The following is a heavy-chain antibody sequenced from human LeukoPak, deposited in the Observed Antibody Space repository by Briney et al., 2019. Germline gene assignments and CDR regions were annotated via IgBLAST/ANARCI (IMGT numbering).Heavy chain of an antibody. CDR3: ASSMVRGVINSWYYMDV. V-gene: IGHV4-34*01. Sequence: SETLSLTCAVYDGSFSGYYWSWIRQPPGKGLEWIGEINHSGSTNYNPSLKSRVTISLDTSKSQFSLKVRYVTAADTAVYYCASSMVRGVINSWYYMDVWGKGTTVTISS. CDR1: DGSFSGYY. D-gene: IGHD3-10*01. J-gene: IGHJ6*03. CDR2: INHSGST.